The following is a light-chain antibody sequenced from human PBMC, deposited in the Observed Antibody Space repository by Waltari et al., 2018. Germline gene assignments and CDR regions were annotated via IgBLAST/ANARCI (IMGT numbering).Light chain of an antibody. CDR3: LKYVTAPPT. CDR1: QDIGNY. V-gene: IGKV1-27*01. J-gene: IGKJ1*01. Sequence: DIQMTQSPSSLSASVGDSVSIPCRASQDIGNYLAWYPKKPGKAPKLLIYAASVLQAGVPSRFSGSGSGTDFTLTISSLQPEDAATYFCLKYVTAPPTFGQGTKVEIK. CDR2: AAS.